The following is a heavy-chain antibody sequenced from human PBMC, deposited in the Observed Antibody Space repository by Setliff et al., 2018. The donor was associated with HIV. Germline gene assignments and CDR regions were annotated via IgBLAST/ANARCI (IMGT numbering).Heavy chain of an antibody. CDR2: IYYSGST. CDR1: GGSITYGGHY. J-gene: IGHJ4*02. V-gene: IGHV4-31*03. Sequence: SETLSLTCTVSGGSITYGGHYWSWIRQHPGKGLELIGYIYYSGSTYYNPSLKSRLTISVDTSKNEFSLKLRSVTAADTAVYYCASPASGGSSGQYHYWGQGTLVTVSS. D-gene: IGHD6-19*01. CDR3: ASPASGGSSGQYHY.